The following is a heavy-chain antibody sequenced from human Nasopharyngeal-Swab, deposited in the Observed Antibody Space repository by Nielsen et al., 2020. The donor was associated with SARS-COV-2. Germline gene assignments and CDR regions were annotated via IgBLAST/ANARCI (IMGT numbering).Heavy chain of an antibody. V-gene: IGHV1-46*01. CDR2: ITPSGGAT. CDR3: ASEPGGMAAPGKHFDP. J-gene: IGHJ5*02. D-gene: IGHD6-13*01. Sequence: WVRQAPGQGLEWMGVITPSGGATNYARKFRGRVTMTRDPSTSTVYLDLSSLKSEDTAVYFCASEPGGMAAPGKHFDPWGQGTLVTVPQ.